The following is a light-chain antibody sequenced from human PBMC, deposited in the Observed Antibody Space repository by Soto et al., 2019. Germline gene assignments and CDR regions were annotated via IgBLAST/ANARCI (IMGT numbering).Light chain of an antibody. V-gene: IGLV2-14*01. J-gene: IGLJ3*02. CDR3: QSYDNSLSGSWV. CDR2: DVS. CDR1: SSDVGAYNY. Sequence: QSALTQPASVSGSPGQSITISCTGTSSDVGAYNYVSWYQQHPGKAPKLMIYDVSDRPSGVSNRFSGSKSGNTASLAINGLQAEDEAHYYCQSYDNSLSGSWVFGGGTQLTVL.